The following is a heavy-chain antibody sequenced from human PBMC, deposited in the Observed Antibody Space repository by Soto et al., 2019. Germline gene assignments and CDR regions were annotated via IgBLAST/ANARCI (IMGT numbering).Heavy chain of an antibody. D-gene: IGHD3-10*01. Sequence: QVQLVQSGAEMKKPGSSVKVSCQSSGGTFNTYAMNWVRQAPGQGPEWMGDISPMFGAANYAPKFQGRVTITADESTGTSYMQLSSLTSEDTALYFCAREVQVHTPSFLYWGKGTLVTVSS. CDR1: GGTFNTYA. J-gene: IGHJ4*02. CDR2: ISPMFGAA. V-gene: IGHV1-69*19. CDR3: AREVQVHTPSFLY.